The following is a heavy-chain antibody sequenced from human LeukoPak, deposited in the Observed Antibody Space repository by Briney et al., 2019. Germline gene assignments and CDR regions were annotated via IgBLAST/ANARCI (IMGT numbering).Heavy chain of an antibody. D-gene: IGHD7-27*01. J-gene: IGHJ4*02. CDR3: AALAGVQGLAYDPRDYFDS. V-gene: IGHV1-58*01. CDR1: GFTFTSSA. CDR2: IFLGSGNT. Sequence: SVKVSCKASGFTFTSSAVQWVRQARGQRLEWIGWIFLGSGNTNYAQQFQERVTITRDLSTSSTYLELSSLRSEDTAVYYCAALAGVQGLAYDPRDYFDSWRQGTLVTVSS.